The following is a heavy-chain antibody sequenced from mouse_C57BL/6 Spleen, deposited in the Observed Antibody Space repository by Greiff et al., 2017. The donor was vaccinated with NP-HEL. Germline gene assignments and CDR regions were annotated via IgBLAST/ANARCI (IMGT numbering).Heavy chain of an antibody. Sequence: QVQLQQPGTELVKPGASVKLSCKASGYTFTNYWMHWVKQRPGQGLEWIGNINPSNGGTNYNEKFKSKATLTVDKSSSTAYMQLSSLTSEDSAVYYCARGDSSGYGAWFAYWGQGTLVTVSA. CDR3: ARGDSSGYGAWFAY. V-gene: IGHV1-53*01. CDR1: GYTFTNYW. D-gene: IGHD3-2*02. CDR2: INPSNGGT. J-gene: IGHJ3*01.